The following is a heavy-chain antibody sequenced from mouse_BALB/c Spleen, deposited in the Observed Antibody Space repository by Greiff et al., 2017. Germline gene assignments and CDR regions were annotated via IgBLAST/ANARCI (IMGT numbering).Heavy chain of an antibody. CDR1: GYTFTDYA. CDR3: ARGGLYAMDY. CDR2: ISTYYGDA. Sequence: VQVVESGAELVRPGVSVKISCKGSGYTFTDYAMHWVKQSHAKSLEWIGVISTYYGDASYNQKFKGKATMTVDKSSSTAYMELARLTSEDSAIYYCARGGLYAMDYWGQGTSVTVSS. D-gene: IGHD3-1*01. V-gene: IGHV1S137*01. J-gene: IGHJ4*01.